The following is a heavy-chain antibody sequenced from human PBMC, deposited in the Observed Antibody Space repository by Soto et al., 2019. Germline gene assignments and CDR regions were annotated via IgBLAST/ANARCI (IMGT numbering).Heavy chain of an antibody. V-gene: IGHV5-51*01. D-gene: IGHD5-12*01. CDR1: GYSFTSYW. J-gene: IGHJ6*02. Sequence: GESLKISCKGSGYSFTSYWIGWVRQMPGKGLEWMGIIYPGDSDTRYSPSFQGQVTIPADKSISTAYLQWSSLKASDTAMYYWARRGLGYSGYDPYYYYGMDVWGLGTTVTVSS. CDR3: ARRGLGYSGYDPYYYYGMDV. CDR2: IYPGDSDT.